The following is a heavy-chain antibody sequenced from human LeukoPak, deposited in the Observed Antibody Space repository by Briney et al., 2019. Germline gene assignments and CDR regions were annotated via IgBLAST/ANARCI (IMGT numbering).Heavy chain of an antibody. CDR1: GYTFTGYY. D-gene: IGHD4-17*01. Sequence: ASVKVSCKASGYTFTGYYMHWVRQAPGQGLEWMGWINPNSGGTNYAQKFQGRVTMTRDTSISTAYMELSRPRSDDTAVYYCATGDYGDYLGWFDPWGQGTLVTVPS. V-gene: IGHV1-2*02. CDR2: INPNSGGT. CDR3: ATGDYGDYLGWFDP. J-gene: IGHJ5*02.